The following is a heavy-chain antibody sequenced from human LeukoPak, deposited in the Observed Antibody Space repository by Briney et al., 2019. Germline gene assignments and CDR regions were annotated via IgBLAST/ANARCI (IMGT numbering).Heavy chain of an antibody. CDR2: IKRVGREE. CDR3: ARVCVSGWTECMDY. CDR1: GFTFSWIW. Sequence: GGSLRLSCAVSGFTFSWIWIGWAGRAPGRGRRGLPNIKRVGREENYVDSVKGRFSISRDNVKNSLHLQMNSLRAEDTAVYYCARVCVSGWTECMDYWGQGTLVTVSS. J-gene: IGHJ4*02. D-gene: IGHD6-19*01. V-gene: IGHV3-7*01.